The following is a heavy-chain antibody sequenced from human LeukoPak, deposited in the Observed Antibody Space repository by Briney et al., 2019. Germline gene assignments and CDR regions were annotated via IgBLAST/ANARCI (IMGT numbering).Heavy chain of an antibody. CDR1: GGSISSYY. J-gene: IGHJ4*02. CDR3: ARVDPDSSSTLEVFDY. V-gene: IGHV4-59*01. CDR2: IYYSGST. D-gene: IGHD6-6*01. Sequence: SQTLSLTCTVSGGSISSYYWSWIWQPPGKGLEWIGYIYYSGSTNYTPSLKSRVTISVDTSKNQFSLKLSSVTAADTAVYYCARVDPDSSSTLEVFDYWGQGTLVTVSS.